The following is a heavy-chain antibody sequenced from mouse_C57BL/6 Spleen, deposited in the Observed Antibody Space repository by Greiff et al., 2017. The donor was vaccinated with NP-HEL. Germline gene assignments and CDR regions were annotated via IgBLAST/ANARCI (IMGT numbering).Heavy chain of an antibody. CDR3: VRNGDGSSPFDY. V-gene: IGHV10-1*01. CDR1: GFSFNTYA. J-gene: IGHJ2*01. CDR2: IRSKSNNYAT. D-gene: IGHD1-1*01. Sequence: DVMLVESGGGLVQPKGSLKLSCAASGFSFNTYAMNWVRQAPGKGLEWVARIRSKSNNYATYYADSVKDRFTISRDDSESMLYLQMNNLKTEDTAIYYCVRNGDGSSPFDYWGQGTTLTVSS.